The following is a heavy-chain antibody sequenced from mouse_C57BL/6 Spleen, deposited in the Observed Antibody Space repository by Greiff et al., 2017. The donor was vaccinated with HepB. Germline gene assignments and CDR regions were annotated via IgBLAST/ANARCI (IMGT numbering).Heavy chain of an antibody. CDR3: ARYNYGSSGGFAY. Sequence: QVQLQQSGAELVRPGSSVKLSCKASGYTFTSYWMHWVKQRPIQGLEWIGNIDPSDSETHYNQKFKDKATLTVDKSSSTAYMQLSSLTSEDSAVYYCARYNYGSSGGFAYWGQGTLVTVSA. J-gene: IGHJ3*01. V-gene: IGHV1-52*01. CDR2: IDPSDSET. CDR1: GYTFTSYW. D-gene: IGHD1-1*01.